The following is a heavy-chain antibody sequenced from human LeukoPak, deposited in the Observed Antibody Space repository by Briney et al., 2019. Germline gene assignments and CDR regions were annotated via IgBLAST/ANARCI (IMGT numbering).Heavy chain of an antibody. J-gene: IGHJ4*02. V-gene: IGHV4-39*01. D-gene: IGHD3-10*01. Sequence: PSETLSLTCAVYGGSSSGYYWGWIRQPPGKGLEWIGSIYYSGSTYYNPSLKSRVTISVDTSKNQFSLKLSSVTAADTAVYYCARHFREEWFGELSRFDYWGQGTLVTVSS. CDR3: ARHFREEWFGELSRFDY. CDR1: GGSSSGYY. CDR2: IYYSGST.